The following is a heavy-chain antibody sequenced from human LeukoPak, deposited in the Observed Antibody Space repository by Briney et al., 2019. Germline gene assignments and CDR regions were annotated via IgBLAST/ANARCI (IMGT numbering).Heavy chain of an antibody. V-gene: IGHV3-7*01. CDR2: IKQDGSVK. D-gene: IGHD3/OR15-3a*01. J-gene: IGHJ4*02. CDR1: GFTFSDYW. CDR3: ARKGLPDY. Sequence: GGSLRLSCAASGFTFSDYWMAWVRQAPGKGLEWVANIKQDGSVKYYVDSVKGRFTISRDNAKNSLYLQMNNLRVEDTALYYCARKGLPDYWGQGTLVTVSS.